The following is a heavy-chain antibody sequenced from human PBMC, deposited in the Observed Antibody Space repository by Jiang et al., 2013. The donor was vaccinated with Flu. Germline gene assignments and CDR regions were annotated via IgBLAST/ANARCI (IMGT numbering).Heavy chain of an antibody. CDR2: INYSGST. CDR1: GGSISSDY. CDR3: ARGRGSGWVDY. J-gene: IGHJ4*02. V-gene: IGHV4-59*01. Sequence: GPGLVKPSETLSLTCIVSGGSISSDYWSWIRQPPGKGLEWIGFINYSGSTNYNPSLKSRVTISGETSKNQFSLKLTSVTAADTAVYYCARGRGSGWVDYWGQGTLVTVSS. D-gene: IGHD6-19*01.